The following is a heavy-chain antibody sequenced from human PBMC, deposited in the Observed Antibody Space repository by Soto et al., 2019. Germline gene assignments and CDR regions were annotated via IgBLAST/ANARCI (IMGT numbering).Heavy chain of an antibody. J-gene: IGHJ4*02. V-gene: IGHV3-48*04. CDR1: GFTFSSDS. CDR3: ARVRRDSSSSREDFDY. CDR2: ISGSNTI. Sequence: EVQLVESGGGLVQPGGSLRLSCAAAGFTFSSDSMNWVRQAPGKGLEWLSYISGSNTIYYAASVKGRFTVSRDNAKNSLYLQMNSLRAEDTAVYYCARVRRDSSSSREDFDYWGQGTLVTVSS. D-gene: IGHD6-6*01.